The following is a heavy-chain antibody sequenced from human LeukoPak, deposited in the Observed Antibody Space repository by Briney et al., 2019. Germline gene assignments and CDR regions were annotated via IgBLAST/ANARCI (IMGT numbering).Heavy chain of an antibody. J-gene: IGHJ3*02. V-gene: IGHV4-59*08. D-gene: IGHD3-3*01. CDR3: ARQAYYDFWSGYYHDAFDI. Sequence: PSETLSLTCTVSGGSISSYYWSWIRQPPGKGLEWIGYIYYSGSTNYNPSLKSRVTISVDTSKNQFSLKLSSVTAADTVVYYCARQAYYDFWSGYYHDAFDIWGQGTMVTVSS. CDR2: IYYSGST. CDR1: GGSISSYY.